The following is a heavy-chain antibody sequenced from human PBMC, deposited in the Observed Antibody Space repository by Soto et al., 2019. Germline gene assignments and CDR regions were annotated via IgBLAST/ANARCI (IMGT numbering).Heavy chain of an antibody. D-gene: IGHD6-25*01. Sequence: VASVKVSCKASGYTFTGYYMHCVRQAPGQGLEWMGWINPNSGGTNYAQKFQGWVTMTRDTSISTAYMELSRLRSDDTAVYYCARAQRLSPSLLDYWGKGTLVTVS. J-gene: IGHJ4*02. V-gene: IGHV1-2*04. CDR3: ARAQRLSPSLLDY. CDR2: INPNSGGT. CDR1: GYTFTGYY.